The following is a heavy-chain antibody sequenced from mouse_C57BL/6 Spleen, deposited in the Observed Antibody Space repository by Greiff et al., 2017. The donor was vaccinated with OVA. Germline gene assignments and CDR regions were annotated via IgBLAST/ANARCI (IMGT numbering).Heavy chain of an antibody. Sequence: EVQLQQSGPELVKPGASVKISCKASGYTFTDYYMNWVKQSHGKSLEWIGDINPNNGGTSYNQKFKGKATLTVDKSSSTAYMELRSLTSEDSAVYYCARWFHYAMDYWGQGTSVTVSS. CDR3: ARWFHYAMDY. J-gene: IGHJ4*01. CDR1: GYTFTDYY. V-gene: IGHV1-26*01. D-gene: IGHD2-2*01. CDR2: INPNNGGT.